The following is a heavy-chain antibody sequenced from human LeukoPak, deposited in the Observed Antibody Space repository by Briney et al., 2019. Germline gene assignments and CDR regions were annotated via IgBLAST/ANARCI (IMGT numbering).Heavy chain of an antibody. Sequence: SETLSLTCTVSGGSISSYYWSWIRQPPGKGLERIGYIYYSGSTNYNPSLKSRVTISVDTSKNQFSLKLSSVTAADTAVYYCARHVAAAAGPDYWGQGTLVTVSS. V-gene: IGHV4-59*08. CDR3: ARHVAAAAGPDY. D-gene: IGHD6-13*01. CDR1: GGSISSYY. J-gene: IGHJ4*02. CDR2: IYYSGST.